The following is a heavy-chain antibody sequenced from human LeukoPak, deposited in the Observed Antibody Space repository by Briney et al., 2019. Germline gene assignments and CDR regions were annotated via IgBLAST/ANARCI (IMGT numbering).Heavy chain of an antibody. D-gene: IGHD7-27*01. CDR1: GFTFSSYA. J-gene: IGHJ4*02. CDR2: ISGSGGST. Sequence: GGSLRLSCAASGFTFSSYAMSWVRQAPGKGLEWVAAISGSGGSTYYADSVKGRFTISRDNSKNTLYLQMNSLRAEDTAVYYCAKGSKLGIFTYDYWGQGTLVTVSS. V-gene: IGHV3-23*01. CDR3: AKGSKLGIFTYDY.